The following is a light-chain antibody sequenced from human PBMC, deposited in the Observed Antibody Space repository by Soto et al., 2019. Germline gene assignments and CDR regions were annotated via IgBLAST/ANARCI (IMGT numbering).Light chain of an antibody. Sequence: DIQMTQSPSSLSASVGDRVTITCRASQGIGTYLNWYQQKPGKAPKLLIYAASSLQSGVPSRFSGSGSGTDFTLTISSLQPDDFATYYCQESYTTPVTFGPGTKVDFK. CDR1: QGIGTY. J-gene: IGKJ3*01. V-gene: IGKV1-39*01. CDR3: QESYTTPVT. CDR2: AAS.